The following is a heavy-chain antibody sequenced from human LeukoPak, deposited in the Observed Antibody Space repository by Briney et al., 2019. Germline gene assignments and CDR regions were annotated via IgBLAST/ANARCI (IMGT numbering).Heavy chain of an antibody. J-gene: IGHJ4*02. CDR3: ARGYYYDSSGYYSFDY. V-gene: IGHV1-69*05. D-gene: IGHD3-22*01. CDR1: GGTFSSYA. Sequence: SVKVSCKASGGTFSSYAISWVRQAPGQGLEWMGGIIPIFGTANYAQKFQGRVTITTDGSTSTAYMELSSLRSEDTAVYYCARGYYYDSSGYYSFDYWGQGTLVTVSS. CDR2: IIPIFGTA.